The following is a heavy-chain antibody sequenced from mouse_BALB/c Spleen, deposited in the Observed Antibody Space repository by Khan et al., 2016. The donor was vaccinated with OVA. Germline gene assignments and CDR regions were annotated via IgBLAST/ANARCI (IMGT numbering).Heavy chain of an antibody. J-gene: IGHJ4*01. Sequence: QVQLKQSGPGLVAPSQSLSITCTVSGFSLNSYGVNWVRQPPGKGLEWLGVIWGDGSTNYHSALKSRLIISKDDSKSQVFLKLNSLQTDDTATYYCAKFTPDYYSMDYWGQGTSVTVSS. CDR1: GFSLNSYG. CDR2: IWGDGST. D-gene: IGHD1-1*01. V-gene: IGHV2-3*01. CDR3: AKFTPDYYSMDY.